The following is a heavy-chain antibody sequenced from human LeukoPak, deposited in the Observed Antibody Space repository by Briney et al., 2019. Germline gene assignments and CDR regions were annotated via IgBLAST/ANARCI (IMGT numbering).Heavy chain of an antibody. Sequence: SETLSLTCTVSGGSIYSSSYYWGWIRQSPGKGLEWIGSIYYSGSTYYNPSLKSRVTISVDASKNQFSLKLTSVTAADTAVYYCARTSYYGSGSYDHWGQGTLVTVSS. J-gene: IGHJ5*02. D-gene: IGHD3-10*01. CDR2: IYYSGST. CDR1: GGSIYSSSYY. CDR3: ARTSYYGSGSYDH. V-gene: IGHV4-39*01.